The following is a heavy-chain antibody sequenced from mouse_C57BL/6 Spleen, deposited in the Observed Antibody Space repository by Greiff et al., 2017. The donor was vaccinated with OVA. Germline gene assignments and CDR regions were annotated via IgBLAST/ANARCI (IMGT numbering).Heavy chain of an antibody. J-gene: IGHJ3*01. D-gene: IGHD3-2*02. Sequence: QVQLQQPGAELVRPGSSVKLSCKASGYTFTSYWMPWVKQRPIQGLEWIGNIDPSDSETHYNQKFKDKATLTVDKSSSTAYMQLSSLTSEDSAVYYCARGGATAQAKAWFAYWSQGTLVTVSA. CDR3: ARGGATAQAKAWFAY. CDR1: GYTFTSYW. CDR2: IDPSDSET. V-gene: IGHV1-52*01.